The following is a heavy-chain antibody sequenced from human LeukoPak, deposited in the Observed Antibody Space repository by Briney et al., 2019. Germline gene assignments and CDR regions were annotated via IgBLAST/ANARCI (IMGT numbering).Heavy chain of an antibody. D-gene: IGHD2-21*01. CDR1: GFTFSSYG. CDR3: ANGGETVFDY. CDR2: ISYDGSNK. J-gene: IGHJ4*02. V-gene: IGHV3-30*18. Sequence: PGGSLRLSCAASGFTFSSYGMHWVRQAPGKGLEWVAVISYDGSNKYYADSVKGRFTISRDNSKNTLYLQMNSLRAEDTAVYYCANGGETVFDYWGQGTLVTVSS.